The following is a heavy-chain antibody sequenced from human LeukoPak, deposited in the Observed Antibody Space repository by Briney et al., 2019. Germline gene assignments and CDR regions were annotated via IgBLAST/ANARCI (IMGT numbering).Heavy chain of an antibody. CDR3: ASPGGGIVVVPAKYNYYYMDV. Sequence: GGSLRLSCAASGFTVSSNYMSWVRQAPGKGLEWVSVIYSGGSSYYADSVKGRFTISRDNSKNTVYLQMNSLRVEDTAVYYCASPGGGIVVVPAKYNYYYMDVWGKGTTVTVSS. CDR1: GFTVSSNY. J-gene: IGHJ6*03. D-gene: IGHD2-2*01. CDR2: IYSGGSS. V-gene: IGHV3-66*01.